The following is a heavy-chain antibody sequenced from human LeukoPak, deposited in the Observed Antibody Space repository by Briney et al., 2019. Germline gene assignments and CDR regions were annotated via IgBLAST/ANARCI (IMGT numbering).Heavy chain of an antibody. CDR3: ARPLYCSSTSCSDAFDI. D-gene: IGHD2-2*01. Sequence: SETLSLTCAVSGSSITSVYYWGWIRQPPGKGLEWIGSIHHSRITYYRPSLKGRVTISVDTSKNQFSLKMRSATAADTAIYYCARPLYCSSTSCSDAFDIWGQGTLVTVSS. CDR2: IHHSRIT. V-gene: IGHV4-38-2*01. CDR1: GSSITSVYY. J-gene: IGHJ3*02.